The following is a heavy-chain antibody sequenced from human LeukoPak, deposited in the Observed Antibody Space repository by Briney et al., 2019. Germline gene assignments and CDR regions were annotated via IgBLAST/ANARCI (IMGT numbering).Heavy chain of an antibody. Sequence: PSETLSLTCTVSGGSISSGGYYWTWIRQHPGKGLEWIGYIYYSGSTYYNPSLKSRVTISVDTSKNQFSLKLSSVTAADTAVYYCARKWELLDGGYDMGGDFDYWGQGTLVTVSS. J-gene: IGHJ4*02. V-gene: IGHV4-31*03. CDR2: IYYSGST. CDR1: GGSISSGGYY. CDR3: ARKWELLDGGYDMGGDFDY. D-gene: IGHD1-26*01.